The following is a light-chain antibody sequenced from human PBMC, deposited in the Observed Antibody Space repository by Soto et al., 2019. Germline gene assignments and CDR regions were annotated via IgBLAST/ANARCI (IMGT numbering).Light chain of an antibody. Sequence: DIQMTQSPSSLSASVGDRVTITCRASQSISSYLNWYQQKPGKATKLLIYAASSLQSGVPSRFSGSASGTDFTLTISSLQPEDFATYYCQQSYSTPWTFGQGTKVDIK. CDR3: QQSYSTPWT. J-gene: IGKJ1*01. V-gene: IGKV1-39*01. CDR2: AAS. CDR1: QSISSY.